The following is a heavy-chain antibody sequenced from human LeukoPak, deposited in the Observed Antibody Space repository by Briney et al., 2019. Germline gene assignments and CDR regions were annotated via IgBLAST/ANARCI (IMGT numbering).Heavy chain of an antibody. CDR3: ASTSGSTIYDYYYGMDV. CDR1: GYTFTSYA. CDR2: SNTNTGNP. D-gene: IGHD1-26*01. J-gene: IGHJ6*02. V-gene: IGHV7-4-1*02. Sequence: ASVKVSCEASGYTFTSYAMNWVRQAPGQWLEWMGWSNTNTGNPTYAQGFTGRFVFSLDTSVSTAYLQISSLKAEDTAVYYCASTSGSTIYDYYYGMDVWGQGTTVTVSS.